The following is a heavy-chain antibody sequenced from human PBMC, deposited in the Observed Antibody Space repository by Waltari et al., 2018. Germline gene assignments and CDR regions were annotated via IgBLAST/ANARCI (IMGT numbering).Heavy chain of an antibody. J-gene: IGHJ5*02. CDR1: GGLIRRGGYF. D-gene: IGHD3-16*01. Sequence: QVQLQESGPGLVEPSQTLSLTCTVSGGLIRRGGYFWRWIRQRPGKGLEWIGHIYHTGTTYYNSSLKSVAAISVDKSKNQFFLRLASVTAADSAVYYCARRDYENNWFDPWGQGTLVTVSP. CDR3: ARRDYENNWFDP. V-gene: IGHV4-31*01. CDR2: IYHTGTT.